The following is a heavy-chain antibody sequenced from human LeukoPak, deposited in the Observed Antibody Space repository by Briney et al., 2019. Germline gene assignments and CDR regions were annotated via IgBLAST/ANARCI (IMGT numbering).Heavy chain of an antibody. D-gene: IGHD4-17*01. CDR3: ARAFYGDYEN. Sequence: GGSLRLSCAASGFTFSSYAMHWVRQAPGKGLEWVAVISYDGSNKYYADSVKGRFTISRDNAKNTLYLQMNSLRAEDTAVYYCARAFYGDYENWGQGTLATVSS. CDR1: GFTFSSYA. V-gene: IGHV3-30*04. CDR2: ISYDGSNK. J-gene: IGHJ4*02.